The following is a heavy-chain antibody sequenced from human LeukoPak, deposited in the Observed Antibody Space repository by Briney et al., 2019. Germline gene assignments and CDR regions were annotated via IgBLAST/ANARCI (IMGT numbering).Heavy chain of an antibody. J-gene: IGHJ4*02. CDR3: ARSHCGGGSCYFEA. CDR2: IYYTGTT. Sequence: SETLSLTCTVSGGXISSYYCSWIRQPPGKGLEWIGYIYYTGTTKHNPSLKSRVTISVDTSKNQFSLKLSSVTASDTAVYYCARSHCGGGSCYFEAWGQGTLVTVSS. V-gene: IGHV4-59*01. D-gene: IGHD2-15*01. CDR1: GGXISSYY.